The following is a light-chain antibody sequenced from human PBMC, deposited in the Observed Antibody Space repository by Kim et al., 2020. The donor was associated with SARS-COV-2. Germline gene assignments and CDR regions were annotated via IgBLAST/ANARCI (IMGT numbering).Light chain of an antibody. CDR2: YDD. V-gene: IGLV1-36*01. CDR3: AAWDDSLNGVV. Sequence: RQRVTIACSGSSSNIGNNAVNWYQQLPGKAPKLLIYYDDLLPSGVSDRFSGSKSGTSACLAISGLQSEDEADYYCAAWDDSLNGVVFGGGTQLTVL. J-gene: IGLJ2*01. CDR1: SSNIGNNA.